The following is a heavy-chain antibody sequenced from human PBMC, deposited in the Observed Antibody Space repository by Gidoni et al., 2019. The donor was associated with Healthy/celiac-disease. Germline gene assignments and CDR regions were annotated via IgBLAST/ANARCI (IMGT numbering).Heavy chain of an antibody. V-gene: IGHV3-11*06. CDR2: ISSSSSYT. CDR1: GFTFSAYY. J-gene: IGHJ5*02. D-gene: IGHD2-2*01. Sequence: QVQLVESGGGLVKPGGSLRLYCAASGFTFSAYYMGWIRQAPGKGLEWVSYISSSSSYTNYADSVKGRFTISRDNAKNSLYLQMNSLRAEDTAVYYCARSSVNYIVVVPAAPLDPWGQGTLVTVSS. CDR3: ARSSVNYIVVVPAAPLDP.